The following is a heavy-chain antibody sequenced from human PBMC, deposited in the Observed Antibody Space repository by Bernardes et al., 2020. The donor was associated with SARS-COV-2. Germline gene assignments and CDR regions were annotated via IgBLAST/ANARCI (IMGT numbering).Heavy chain of an antibody. V-gene: IGHV2-5*02. CDR2: IYWDDDK. CDR1: WFSLSHSGVG. J-gene: IGHJ4*02. Sequence: SGHTLLKSTQTLTLTCTFSWFSLSHSGVGVGWIRQPPGKALEWLALIYWDDDKRYSPSLKSRLTITKDTSKNQVVLTMTNMDPVDTATYYCAHSIYDILTGYYTPFRYWGQGTLVTVSS. D-gene: IGHD3-9*01. CDR3: AHSIYDILTGYYTPFRY.